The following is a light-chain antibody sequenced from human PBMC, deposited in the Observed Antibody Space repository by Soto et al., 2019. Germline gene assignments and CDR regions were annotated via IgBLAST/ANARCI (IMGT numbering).Light chain of an antibody. CDR1: SSNIGAGYD. CDR2: GNS. J-gene: IGLJ2*01. Sequence: QSVLTQPPSVSGAPGQRVTISCTGSSSNIGAGYDVHWYQQLPATAPKLLIYGNSNRPSGVPDRFSGSKSGTSASLAITGLQAEDEADYYCQSYDSSLSGPSFGGGTKVNVL. V-gene: IGLV1-40*01. CDR3: QSYDSSLSGPS.